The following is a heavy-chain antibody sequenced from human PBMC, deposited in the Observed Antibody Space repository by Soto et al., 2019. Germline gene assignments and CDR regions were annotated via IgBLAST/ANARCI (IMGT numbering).Heavy chain of an antibody. Sequence: PGGSLRLSCAASGFTVSSNYMSWVRQAPGKGLEWVSVIYSGGSTYYADSVKGRFTISRDNSKNTLYLQMNSLRAEDTAVYYCAREDYYDSSGYYGYWGPGTLVTVSS. D-gene: IGHD3-22*01. J-gene: IGHJ4*02. CDR3: AREDYYDSSGYYGY. CDR1: GFTVSSNY. CDR2: IYSGGST. V-gene: IGHV3-53*01.